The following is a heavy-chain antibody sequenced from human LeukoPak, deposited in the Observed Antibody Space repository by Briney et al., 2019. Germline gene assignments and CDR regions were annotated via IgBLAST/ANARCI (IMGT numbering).Heavy chain of an antibody. CDR1: GFTFSNAW. D-gene: IGHD3-22*01. Sequence: GGSLRLSCAASGFTFSNAWMSWVRQAPGKGLGWVGRIKSKTDGGTTDYAAPVKGRFTISRDDSKNTLYLQMNSLKTEDTAVYYCTTDHRITMIVVAPYDYWGQGTLVTVSS. CDR3: TTDHRITMIVVAPYDY. J-gene: IGHJ4*02. V-gene: IGHV3-15*01. CDR2: IKSKTDGGTT.